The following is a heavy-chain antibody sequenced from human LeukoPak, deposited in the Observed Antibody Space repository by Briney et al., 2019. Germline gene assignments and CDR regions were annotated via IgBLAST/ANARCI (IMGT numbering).Heavy chain of an antibody. CDR2: ISAYNAYT. V-gene: IGHV1-18*01. D-gene: IGHD6-13*01. CDR3: ARETGSRGSSISFDY. Sequence: GASVKVSCKASGYTLTSYGITWVRQAPGQGLEWMGWISAYNAYTNYAQKFQGRVTMTTDTSTSTAYMELRSLRSDDTAVYYCARETGSRGSSISFDYWGQGTLVTVSS. J-gene: IGHJ4*02. CDR1: GYTLTSYG.